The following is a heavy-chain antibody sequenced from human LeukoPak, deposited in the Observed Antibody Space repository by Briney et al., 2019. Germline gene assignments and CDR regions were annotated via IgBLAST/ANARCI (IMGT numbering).Heavy chain of an antibody. CDR1: GGSFSGYY. CDR3: ARGSDTAAGLY. D-gene: IGHD6-13*01. CDR2: INHSGST. J-gene: IGHJ4*02. Sequence: SETLSLTCAVYGGSFSGYYWSWIRQPPGKGLEWIGEINHSGSTNYNPSLKSRVSISVDSSKNQFSLKLSSVTAADTVVYYCARGSDTAAGLYWGQGTLVTVSS. V-gene: IGHV4-34*01.